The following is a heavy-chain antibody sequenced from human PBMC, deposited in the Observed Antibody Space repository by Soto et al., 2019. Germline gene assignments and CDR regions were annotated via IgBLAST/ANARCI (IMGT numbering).Heavy chain of an antibody. V-gene: IGHV3-7*01. CDR2: IKEDGSEK. CDR3: ARGWGYFDSSGFPYLYAMDV. D-gene: IGHD3-22*01. CDR1: GFTFSTYW. J-gene: IGHJ6*02. Sequence: GGSLRLSCAASGFTFSTYWMSWVRQAPGKGLEWVANIKEDGSEKYYVDSVEGRFTISRDNAKNSLYLQMTSLRAEDTALYYCARGWGYFDSSGFPYLYAMDVWGQGTTVTVYS.